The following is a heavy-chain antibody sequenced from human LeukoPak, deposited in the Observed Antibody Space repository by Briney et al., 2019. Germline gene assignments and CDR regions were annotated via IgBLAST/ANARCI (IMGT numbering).Heavy chain of an antibody. CDR2: YYTGSA. Sequence: SEILSLTWTVSDGSISSSSYYWAFYYTGSAYYNTSLKSRVTIFVDTPKNQFSLNLSSVTAADTAVYYCASLWFGEYFDYWGQGALVTVSS. V-gene: IGHV4-39*01. CDR3: ASLWFGEYFDY. CDR1: DGSISSSSYY. D-gene: IGHD3-10*01. J-gene: IGHJ4*02.